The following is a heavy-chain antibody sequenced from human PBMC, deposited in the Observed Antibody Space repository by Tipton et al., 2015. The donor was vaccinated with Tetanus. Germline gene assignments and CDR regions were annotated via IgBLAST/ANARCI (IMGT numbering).Heavy chain of an antibody. J-gene: IGHJ4*02. CDR1: GFAFSTYA. CDR2: ISGGATST. D-gene: IGHD3-10*01. V-gene: IGHV3-23*01. Sequence: SLRLSCAGSGFAFSTYAMSWVRQAPGKGLEWVSSISGGATSTNTADSVKGRFTISRDNSKNTVSLQMNSLSAEDTAMYYCARGGHFSPFTYWGQGVLVTVSS. CDR3: ARGGHFSPFTY.